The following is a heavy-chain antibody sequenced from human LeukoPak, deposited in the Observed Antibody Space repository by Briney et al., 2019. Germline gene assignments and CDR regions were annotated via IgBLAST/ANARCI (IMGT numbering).Heavy chain of an antibody. Sequence: QPGGSLRLSCAASGFTFSSYAMHWVRQAPGKGLEWVAVISYDGSNKYYADSVKGRFTISRDNSKNTLYLQMNSLRAEDTAVYYCAKVSVWLGSGAFDIWGQGTMVTVSS. D-gene: IGHD3-16*01. J-gene: IGHJ3*02. CDR2: ISYDGSNK. V-gene: IGHV3-30*04. CDR1: GFTFSSYA. CDR3: AKVSVWLGSGAFDI.